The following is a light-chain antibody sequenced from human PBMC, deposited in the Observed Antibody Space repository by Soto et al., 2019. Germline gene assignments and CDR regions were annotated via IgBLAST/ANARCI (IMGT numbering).Light chain of an antibody. Sequence: QSVLTRPPSVPGAPGQTVTISCTGSGSNIGAGYGVQWYQQLRGTAPRLLIYGSDDRPSGVPDRFSASVSGNSASLAITGLQTEDEAVYYCQSYDSNLSEVFGPGTKVTVL. CDR3: QSYDSNLSEV. V-gene: IGLV1-40*01. CDR1: GSNIGAGYG. CDR2: GSD. J-gene: IGLJ1*01.